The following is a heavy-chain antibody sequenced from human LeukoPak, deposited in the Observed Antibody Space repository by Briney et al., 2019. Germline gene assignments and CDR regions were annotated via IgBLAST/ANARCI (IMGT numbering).Heavy chain of an antibody. CDR2: ISGSSNYI. CDR1: GFTFSDYT. D-gene: IGHD3-3*01. Sequence: GGSLRLSCAASGFTFSDYTMNWVRLAPGKGLEWVSSISGSSNYIYYADSVKGRFTISRDNAKNSLYLQMNSLRAEDTAVYYCARERFLEWLLSNWYFDLWGRGTLVTVSS. CDR3: ARERFLEWLLSNWYFDL. V-gene: IGHV3-21*01. J-gene: IGHJ2*01.